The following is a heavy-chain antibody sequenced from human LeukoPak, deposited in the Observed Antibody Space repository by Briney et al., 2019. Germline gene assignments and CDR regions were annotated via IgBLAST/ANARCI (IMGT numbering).Heavy chain of an antibody. CDR1: GYTFTSYG. V-gene: IGHV1-18*01. CDR2: ISAYNGNT. J-gene: IGHJ4*02. Sequence: ASVKVSCKASGYTFTSYGISWVRQAPGQGLEWMGWISAYNGNTNYAQKLQGRVTMTTDTSTSTAYMELRSLRSDDTAVYYCAGDSEGDYYDSSGYYAPQSYWGQGTLVTVSS. CDR3: AGDSEGDYYDSSGYYAPQSY. D-gene: IGHD3-22*01.